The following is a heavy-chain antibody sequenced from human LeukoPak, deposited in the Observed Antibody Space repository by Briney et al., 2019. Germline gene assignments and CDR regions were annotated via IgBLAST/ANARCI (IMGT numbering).Heavy chain of an antibody. CDR3: ARDFRGMDV. V-gene: IGHV1-2*02. CDR1: GYTFTDYY. CDR2: INPNSGAT. J-gene: IGHJ6*02. Sequence: ASVKVSCKASGYTFTDYYMHWVRQAPAPGQGLEWMGWINPNSGATNYAQKFQGRVTMTRDTSIGTAYMELSRLRSDDTAVYFCARDFRGMDVWGQGSTVTVSS.